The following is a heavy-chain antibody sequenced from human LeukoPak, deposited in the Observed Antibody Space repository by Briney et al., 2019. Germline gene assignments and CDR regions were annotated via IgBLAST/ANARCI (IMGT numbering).Heavy chain of an antibody. J-gene: IGHJ3*02. CDR3: ARKFGPACFDK. V-gene: IGHV7-4-1*02. CDR2: INTNTGNP. CDR1: GYIFTNNA. D-gene: IGHD3-10*01. Sequence: ASVKVSCKTSGYIFTNNAVNWVRQAPGQGLDFMGWINTNTGNPTYAQGFTGRFVFSLDTSVSTAYLQISSLEAEDTAIYYCARKFGPACFDKWGQGENVTVS.